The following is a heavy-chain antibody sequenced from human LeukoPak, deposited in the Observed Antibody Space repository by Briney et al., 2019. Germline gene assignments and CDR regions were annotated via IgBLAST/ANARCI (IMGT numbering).Heavy chain of an antibody. CDR1: GGSFSSEA. CDR3: TRDYYDSSGYYSFDY. V-gene: IGHV1-18*01. J-gene: IGHJ4*02. Sequence: ASVKVSCKAFGGSFSSEAISWVRQAPGQGLEWMGWISAYNGNTNYAQKLQGRVTMTTDTSTSTAYMELRSLRSDDTAVYYCTRDYYDSSGYYSFDYWGQGTLVTVSS. D-gene: IGHD3-22*01. CDR2: ISAYNGNT.